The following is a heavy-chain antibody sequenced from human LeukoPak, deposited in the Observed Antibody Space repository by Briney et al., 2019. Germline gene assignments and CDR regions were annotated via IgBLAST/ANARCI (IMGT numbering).Heavy chain of an antibody. V-gene: IGHV3-23*01. Sequence: PGGSLRLSCAASGFTFNNYDMRWVRQAPGKGLEWVSAISGSGGSTYYADSVKGRFTISRDNSKNTLYLQMNSLRAEDTAVYYCARAQGIVGYCSSTSCWGMDVWGQGTTVTVSS. CDR3: ARAQGIVGYCSSTSCWGMDV. J-gene: IGHJ6*02. CDR1: GFTFNNYD. D-gene: IGHD2-2*01. CDR2: ISGSGGST.